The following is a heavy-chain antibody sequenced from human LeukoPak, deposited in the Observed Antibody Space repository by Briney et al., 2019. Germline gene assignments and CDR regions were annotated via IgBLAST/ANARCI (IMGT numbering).Heavy chain of an antibody. D-gene: IGHD6-13*01. CDR3: AKDSKMAAAASGLFDY. V-gene: IGHV3-30-3*01. CDR1: GFTFSSYA. Sequence: GRSLRLSCAASGFTFSSYAMHWVRQAPGKGLEWVAVISYDGSNKYYADSVKGRFTISRDNSKNTLYLQMNSLRAEDTAVYYCAKDSKMAAAASGLFDYWGQGTLVTVSS. J-gene: IGHJ4*02. CDR2: ISYDGSNK.